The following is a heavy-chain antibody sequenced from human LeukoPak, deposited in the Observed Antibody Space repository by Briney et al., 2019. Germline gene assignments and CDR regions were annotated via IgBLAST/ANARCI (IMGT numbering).Heavy chain of an antibody. D-gene: IGHD3-22*01. CDR3: ARPFTGSSAWFDP. J-gene: IGHJ5*02. V-gene: IGHV4-39*01. Sequence: PSETLSLTCTVSGGSISSSTYYWGCIRQPPGKGLDWIVSIYYSGMTYYNPSLKRRATITVDTSKTQYSLKLSSVNAADTAVYYCARPFTGSSAWFDPWGQGTLVTVS. CDR1: GGSISSSTYY. CDR2: IYYSGMT.